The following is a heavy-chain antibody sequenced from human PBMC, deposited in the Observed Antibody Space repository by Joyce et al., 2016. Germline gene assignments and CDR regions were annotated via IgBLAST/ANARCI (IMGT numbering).Heavy chain of an antibody. V-gene: IGHV1-46*01. CDR1: GYTFTSYS. D-gene: IGHD2-21*02. CDR3: ASRGTSNISDHYYGMDV. Sequence: QVQLVQSGAEVTRPGASVRLSCKASGYTFTSYSVHWVRPAPGQGLEWMGMNDPSGGSTTYAQRVQGRIIMTRDTSTSTVYMKLNSLRSEDTAVYYCASRGTSNISDHYYGMDVWGQGTTVTVSS. CDR2: NDPSGGST. J-gene: IGHJ6*02.